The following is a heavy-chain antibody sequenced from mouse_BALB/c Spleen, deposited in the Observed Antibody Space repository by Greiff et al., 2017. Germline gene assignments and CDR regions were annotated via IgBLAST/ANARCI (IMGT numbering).Heavy chain of an antibody. CDR2: IYPYNGGT. CDR3: ASPNWDGFAY. J-gene: IGHJ3*01. D-gene: IGHD4-1*02. CDR1: GYTFTDYN. Sequence: EVKLVESGPELVKPGASVKISCKASGYTFTDYNMHWVKQSHGKSLEWIGYIYPYNGGTGYNQKFKSKATLTVDNSSSTAYMELRSLTSEDSAVYYCASPNWDGFAYWGQGTLVTVSA. V-gene: IGHV1S29*02.